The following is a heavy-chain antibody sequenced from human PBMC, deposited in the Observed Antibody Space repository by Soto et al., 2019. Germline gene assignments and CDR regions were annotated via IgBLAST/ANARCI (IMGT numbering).Heavy chain of an antibody. V-gene: IGHV1-3*01. CDR2: INAGNGNT. CDR1: GDVFTSAA. J-gene: IGHJ3*02. CDR3: ARDQELGIVATIGAVDS. Sequence: ASVPVSWHAAGDVFTSAAVRLVRKAPAQRLEWMGWINAGNGNTKYSQKFQGRVTITRDTSASTAYMELSSLRSEDTAVYYCARDQELGIVATIGAVDSWGQGTMVTVSS. D-gene: IGHD5-12*01.